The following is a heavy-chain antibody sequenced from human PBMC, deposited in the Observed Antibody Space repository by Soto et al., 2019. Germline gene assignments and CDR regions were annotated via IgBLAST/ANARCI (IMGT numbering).Heavy chain of an antibody. CDR1: GFTLSAYT. V-gene: IGHV3-30*04. D-gene: IGHD1-26*01. CDR3: ARDGYSGRSDGFDI. CDR2: ISYDGKNE. Sequence: QVQLVESRGGVVQPGRSLRLSCAASGFTLSAYTMHWVRQPPGKGLEWVAVISYDGKNERYTDPVKGRFTVSRDNSKSTVYLQMNSLKSEDTAVYYCARDGYSGRSDGFDIWGQGTMVTVSS. J-gene: IGHJ3*02.